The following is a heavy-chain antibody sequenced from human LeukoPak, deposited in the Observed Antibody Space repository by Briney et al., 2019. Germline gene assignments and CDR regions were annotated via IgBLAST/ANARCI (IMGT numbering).Heavy chain of an antibody. V-gene: IGHV4-30-2*01. CDR1: GGSISSGGYS. J-gene: IGHJ4*02. D-gene: IGHD3-22*01. Sequence: FQNLSLTCAVSGGSISSGGYSWSWIRQPPGQGLEWIGYIYHSGSTYYNPSLKSRVTISVDRSKNQFSLKLSSVTAADTAVYYCARGPTYYYDSSGYYYFDYWGQGTLVTVSS. CDR3: ARGPTYYYDSSGYYYFDY. CDR2: IYHSGST.